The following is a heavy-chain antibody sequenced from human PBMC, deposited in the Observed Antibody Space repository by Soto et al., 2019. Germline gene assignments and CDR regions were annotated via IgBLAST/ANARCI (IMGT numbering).Heavy chain of an antibody. CDR2: LCNRGNT. CDR3: EREIPRDGYNFGSGAMGV. Sequence: SETLSLTCPVTGSSGRMDVFYWCWFLLPPGNGVEWVGILCNRGNTKFNASLNSRFTIALDTSKNQFSLRLTSVTAADTAVYYCEREIPRDGYNFGSGAMGVWGPGTTVT. V-gene: IGHV4-61*08. CDR1: GSSGRMDVFY. D-gene: IGHD5-12*01. J-gene: IGHJ6*02.